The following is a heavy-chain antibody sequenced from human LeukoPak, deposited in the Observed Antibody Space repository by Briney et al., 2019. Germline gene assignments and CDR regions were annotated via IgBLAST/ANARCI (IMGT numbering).Heavy chain of an antibody. Sequence: SETLSLTCTVSGGSISSYYGSWIRQPPGKGLEWIGYIYYSGSTNYNPSLKSRVTISVDTSKNQFSLKLSSVTAAETAVYYCARTPRSYYMDVWGKGTTVTLSS. CDR3: ARTPRSYYMDV. J-gene: IGHJ6*03. V-gene: IGHV4-59*01. CDR2: IYYSGST. CDR1: GGSISSYY.